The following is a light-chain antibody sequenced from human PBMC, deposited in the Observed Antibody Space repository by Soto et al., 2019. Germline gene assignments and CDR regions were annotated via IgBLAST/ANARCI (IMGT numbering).Light chain of an antibody. CDR1: SSDVGGYNY. CDR3: SSYAGIWGIYV. Sequence: QSALTQPPSASGSPGQSVTISCTGTSSDVGGYNYVSWYQQHPGKAPKLMTYEVSKRPSGVPDRFSGPKSGNTASLTVFGLQAEDEADYYCSSYAGIWGIYVFGTGT. J-gene: IGLJ1*01. CDR2: EVS. V-gene: IGLV2-8*01.